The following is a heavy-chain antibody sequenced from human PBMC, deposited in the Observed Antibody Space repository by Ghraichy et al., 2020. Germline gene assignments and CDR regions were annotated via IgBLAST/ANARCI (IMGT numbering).Heavy chain of an antibody. Sequence: GESLNISCAASGFTFSSYAMSWVRQAPGKGLEWVSAISGSGGSTYYADSVKGRFTISRDNSKNTLYLQMNSLRAEDTAVYYCAKDYSGGNFDYWGQGTLVTVSS. D-gene: IGHD4-23*01. CDR2: ISGSGGST. CDR3: AKDYSGGNFDY. CDR1: GFTFSSYA. J-gene: IGHJ4*02. V-gene: IGHV3-23*01.